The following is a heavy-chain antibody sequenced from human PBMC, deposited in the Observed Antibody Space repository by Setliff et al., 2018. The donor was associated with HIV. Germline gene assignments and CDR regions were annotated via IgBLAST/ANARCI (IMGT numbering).Heavy chain of an antibody. CDR3: ARDQGLELRGDYYYYGMDV. CDR2: FCHTGST. Sequence: LSLTCTVSGGSIRSHYWSWIRQPPGKGLEWIGSFCHTGSTHYNPSLKSRTTMSLDTSRNQVSLKLSSVSAADTAVYYCARDQGLELRGDYYYYGMDVWGQGTTVTVSS. V-gene: IGHV4-59*11. J-gene: IGHJ6*02. CDR1: GGSIRSHY. D-gene: IGHD1-7*01.